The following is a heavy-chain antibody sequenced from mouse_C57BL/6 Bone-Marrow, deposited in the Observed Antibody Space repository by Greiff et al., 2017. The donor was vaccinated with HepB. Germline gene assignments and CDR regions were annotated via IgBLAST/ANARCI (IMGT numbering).Heavy chain of an antibody. CDR2: IYPGGGYT. Sequence: VQLQQSGAELVRPGTSVKMSCKASGYTFTNYWIGWAKQRPGHGLEWIGDIYPGGGYTNYNEKFKGKATLTADKSSSTAYMQFSSLTSEDSAIYYCARSPYDYDDAMDYWGQGTSVTVSS. CDR1: GYTFTNYW. J-gene: IGHJ4*01. V-gene: IGHV1-63*01. D-gene: IGHD2-4*01. CDR3: ARSPYDYDDAMDY.